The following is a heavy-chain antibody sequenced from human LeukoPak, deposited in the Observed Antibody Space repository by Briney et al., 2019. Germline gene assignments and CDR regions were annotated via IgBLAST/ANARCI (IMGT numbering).Heavy chain of an antibody. CDR1: GGTFSSYA. V-gene: IGHV1-69*04. J-gene: IGHJ4*02. Sequence: SVKVSCKASGGTFSSYAISWVRQAPGQGLEWMGRIIPIFGIANYAQKFQGRVTITAYKSTSTAYMELSSLRSEDTAVYYCAREGTDSSGYPSRLFDYWGQGTLVTVSS. CDR3: AREGTDSSGYPSRLFDY. D-gene: IGHD3-22*01. CDR2: IIPIFGIA.